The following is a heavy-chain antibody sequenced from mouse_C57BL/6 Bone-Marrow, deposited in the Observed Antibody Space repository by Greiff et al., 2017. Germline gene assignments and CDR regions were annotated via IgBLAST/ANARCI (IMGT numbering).Heavy chain of an antibody. D-gene: IGHD1-1*01. CDR3: ARVGFTTVVRDY. V-gene: IGHV5-4*01. CDR1: GFTFSSYA. J-gene: IGHJ2*01. CDR2: ISDGGSYT. Sequence: EVQLVESGGGLVKPGGSLKLSCAASGFTFSSYAMSWVRQTPEQRLEWVATISDGGSYTYYPDNVKGRFTISRDNAKNNLYLQMSHLKSEDTAMYYCARVGFTTVVRDYWGEGATLTVSS.